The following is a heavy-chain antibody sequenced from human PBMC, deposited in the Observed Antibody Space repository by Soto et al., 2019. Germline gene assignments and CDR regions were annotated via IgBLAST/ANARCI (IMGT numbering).Heavy chain of an antibody. CDR1: GFSLSNSRLG. V-gene: IGHV2-26*01. CDR3: ARWDSEELTFDY. D-gene: IGHD1-7*01. CDR2: IFSNDEK. Sequence: QVTLKESGPVLVKPTETLTLTCTVSGFSLSNSRLGVSGIRQPPGKALEWLAHIFSNDEKSYSPSLKSRLTISKDTSKSQVVLIMTNMDPVDTATFDSARWDSEELTFDYWGQGTLVIVSS. J-gene: IGHJ4*02.